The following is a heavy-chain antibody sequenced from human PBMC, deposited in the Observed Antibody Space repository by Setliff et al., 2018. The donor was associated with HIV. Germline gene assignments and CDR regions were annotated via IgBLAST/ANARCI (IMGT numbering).Heavy chain of an antibody. Sequence: SETLSLTCAVYGGSLSDSYYNWFRQPPGKGLEWIGEISHSGRTSYNSSLKSRVTMSVDTSKNHISLTLTSLTAADTAVYYCARDQRLPGVQPPYWYFDLWGRGTLVTVSS. CDR2: ISHSGRT. CDR1: GGSLSDSY. D-gene: IGHD6-25*01. V-gene: IGHV4-34*01. CDR3: ARDQRLPGVQPPYWYFDL. J-gene: IGHJ2*01.